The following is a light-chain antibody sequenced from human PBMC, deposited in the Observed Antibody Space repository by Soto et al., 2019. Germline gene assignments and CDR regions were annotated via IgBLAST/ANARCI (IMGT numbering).Light chain of an antibody. J-gene: IGKJ5*01. CDR1: QSVSTYY. Sequence: EIVLTQSPGTLSLSPGERASRTCRASQSVSTYYLAWYQQKSGQAPRLLIHATSSRASGIPDRFSGSGSGTDFTLTINRLEPEDFAVYYCQQYGTLITFGQGTRLEIK. V-gene: IGKV3-20*01. CDR3: QQYGTLIT. CDR2: ATS.